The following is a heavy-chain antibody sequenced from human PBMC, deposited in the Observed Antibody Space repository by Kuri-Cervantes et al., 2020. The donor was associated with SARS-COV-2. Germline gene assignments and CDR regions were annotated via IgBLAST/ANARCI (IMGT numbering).Heavy chain of an antibody. CDR2: MNPNSGGT. D-gene: IGHD3-16*02. J-gene: IGHJ3*02. Sequence: ASVKVSCKASGYTFTDYCMHWVRQAPGQGLEWMGWMNPNSGGTNSAQKFQGWVIMTRDTSITTAYMELRRLRSEDTAVYYCARGPSWNYIWGTYRGGWDTFDIWGQGTMVTVSS. CDR3: ARGPSWNYIWGTYRGGWDTFDI. CDR1: GYTFTDYC. V-gene: IGHV1-2*04.